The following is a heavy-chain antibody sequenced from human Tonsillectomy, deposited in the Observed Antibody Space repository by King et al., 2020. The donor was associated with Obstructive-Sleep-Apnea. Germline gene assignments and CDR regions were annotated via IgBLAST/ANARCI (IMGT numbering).Heavy chain of an antibody. J-gene: IGHJ5*02. V-gene: IGHV1-69*09. Sequence: VQLVQSGAEVKKPGSSVKVSCKASGGTFSNYAISWVRQAPGQGLEWMGGIISILDIPNYAHKFQGRVTITADKATNTVYMELSSLRSEDTAVYYCARDQAGSGYHPSTYNWFDPWGQGTLVTVSS. CDR3: ARDQAGSGYHPSTYNWFDP. CDR1: GGTFSNYA. CDR2: IISILDIP. D-gene: IGHD3-22*01.